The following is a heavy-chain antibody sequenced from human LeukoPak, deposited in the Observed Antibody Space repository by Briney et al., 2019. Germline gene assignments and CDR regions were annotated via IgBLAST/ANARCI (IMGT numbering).Heavy chain of an antibody. D-gene: IGHD3-22*01. Sequence: GGPLRLSCAASGFTFSSYGMHWVRQAPGKGLEWVAVISYDGSNKYYADSVKGRFTISRDNSKNTLYLQMDSLRAEDTAVYYCAKESSDYYDSSGYSYFDYWGQGTLVTVSS. V-gene: IGHV3-30*18. J-gene: IGHJ4*02. CDR3: AKESSDYYDSSGYSYFDY. CDR1: GFTFSSYG. CDR2: ISYDGSNK.